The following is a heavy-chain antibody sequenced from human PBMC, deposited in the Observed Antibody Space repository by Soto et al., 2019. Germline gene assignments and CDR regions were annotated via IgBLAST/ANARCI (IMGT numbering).Heavy chain of an antibody. CDR3: ARGTYYYDSSGYYPLDYYGMDV. D-gene: IGHD3-22*01. CDR1: GYTFTSYG. CDR2: ISGYNGNT. Sequence: QVQLVQSGAEVKKPGASVKVSCKASGYTFTSYGISWVRQAPGQGLECMGWISGYNGNTNYAQKLQGRVTMTTDPSTSTAYMELRSLRSDDTAVYYCARGTYYYDSSGYYPLDYYGMDVWGQGTTVTVSS. V-gene: IGHV1-18*04. J-gene: IGHJ6*02.